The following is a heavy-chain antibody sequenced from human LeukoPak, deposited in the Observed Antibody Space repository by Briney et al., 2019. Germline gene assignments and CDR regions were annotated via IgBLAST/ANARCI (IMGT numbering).Heavy chain of an antibody. V-gene: IGHV1-46*01. J-gene: IGHJ5*02. CDR1: GYTFTSYY. Sequence: ASVKVSCKASGYTFTSYYMHWVRQAPGQGLEWMGIIDPSGGSTSYAQKFQGRVTMTGDTSTSTVYMELSSLRSEDTAVYYCARDLGYCSSTSCYPFGWFDPWGQGTLVTVSS. CDR3: ARDLGYCSSTSCYPFGWFDP. D-gene: IGHD2-2*01. CDR2: IDPSGGST.